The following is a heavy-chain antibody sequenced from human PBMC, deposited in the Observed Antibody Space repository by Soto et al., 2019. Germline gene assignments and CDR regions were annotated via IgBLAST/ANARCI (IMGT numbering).Heavy chain of an antibody. D-gene: IGHD3-22*01. J-gene: IGHJ4*02. Sequence: QVQLQESGPGLVKPSETLSLTCTVSGGSISSYYWSWIRQPPGKGLEWIGYIYYSGSTNYNPSLKSRVTISVDTSKIQFSLKLSSVTAADTAVYYCARDYYYDSSGYPVWGQGTLVTVSS. CDR3: ARDYYYDSSGYPV. V-gene: IGHV4-59*01. CDR1: GGSISSYY. CDR2: IYYSGST.